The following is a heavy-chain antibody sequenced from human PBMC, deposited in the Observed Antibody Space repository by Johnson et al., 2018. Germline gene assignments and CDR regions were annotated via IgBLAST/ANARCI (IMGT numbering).Heavy chain of an antibody. D-gene: IGHD3-10*01. Sequence: VQSGESLRLSCAGSGFPFTTYAMHWVRQTPGKGLEWVSSIDGRGFSTYYAQSVKGRCTVSRDNYRKTLCLQMNSLKTEDTAVYYCVSASGITYPYFQHWGQGTLVTGSS. CDR2: IDGRGFST. CDR1: GFPFTTYA. CDR3: VSASGITYPYFQH. J-gene: IGHJ1*01. V-gene: IGHV3-23*01.